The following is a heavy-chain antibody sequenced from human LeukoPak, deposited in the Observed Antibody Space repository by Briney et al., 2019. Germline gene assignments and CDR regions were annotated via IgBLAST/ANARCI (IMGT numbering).Heavy chain of an antibody. D-gene: IGHD1-26*01. CDR1: GFTFSRYW. CDR2: INQDESAK. V-gene: IGHV3-7*03. Sequence: GGSLRLSCAASGFTFSRYWMSWVRQAPGKGLEWVASINQDESAKFYVDSVKGRFTISRDNAKNSLYLQMNSLRAEDTALYYCASGGIYYGAAFDFWGQGTLVTVSS. CDR3: ASGGIYYGAAFDF. J-gene: IGHJ4*02.